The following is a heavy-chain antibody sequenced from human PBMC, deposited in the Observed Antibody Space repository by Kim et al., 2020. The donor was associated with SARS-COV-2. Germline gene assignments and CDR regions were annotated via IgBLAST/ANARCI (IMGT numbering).Heavy chain of an antibody. V-gene: IGHV4-59*01. J-gene: IGHJ6*02. CDR2: IYYSGST. CDR1: GGSISSYY. Sequence: SETLSLICTVSGGSISSYYWSWIRQPPGKVLEWIGYIYYSGSTNYNPYLKSRVTISVDTSKNQFSLKLSSVTAADTAVYYCARVAAAGTGVYYYYGMDVWGQGTTVTVSS. CDR3: ARVAAAGTGVYYYYGMDV. D-gene: IGHD6-13*01.